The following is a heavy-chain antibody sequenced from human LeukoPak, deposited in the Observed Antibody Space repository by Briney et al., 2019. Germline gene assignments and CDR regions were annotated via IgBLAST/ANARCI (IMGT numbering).Heavy chain of an antibody. CDR3: ARDPRYCSGGSCYRGMDAFDI. V-gene: IGHV6-1*01. Sequence: SQTLSLTCAISRDSVSSNSAAWNWIRQSPSRGLEWLGRTYYRSKWYNDYAVSVKSRITINPDTSKNQFSLQLNSVTPEDTAVYYCARDPRYCSGGSCYRGMDAFDIWGQGTMVTVSS. D-gene: IGHD2-15*01. CDR2: TYYRSKWYN. CDR1: RDSVSSNSAA. J-gene: IGHJ3*02.